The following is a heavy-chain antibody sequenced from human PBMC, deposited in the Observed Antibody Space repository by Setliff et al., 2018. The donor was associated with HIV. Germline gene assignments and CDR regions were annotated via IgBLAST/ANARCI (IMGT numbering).Heavy chain of an antibody. CDR1: GFTFSSYS. CDR2: ISAGGGNT. Sequence: GGSLRLSCAASGFTFSSYSMNWVRQTPGKGLEWVSGISAGGGNTYYGDSLKGRFTISRDNSKNTLYLQMNSLRAEDTAVYYCAKTLPTLYPPHDYYFAMDVWGQGTTVTVSS. J-gene: IGHJ6*02. CDR3: AKTLPTLYPPHDYYFAMDV. V-gene: IGHV3-23*01. D-gene: IGHD2-15*01.